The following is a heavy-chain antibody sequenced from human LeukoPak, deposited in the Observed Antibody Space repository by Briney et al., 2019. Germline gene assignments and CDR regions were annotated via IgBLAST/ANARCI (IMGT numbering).Heavy chain of an antibody. V-gene: IGHV3-23*01. J-gene: IGHJ4*02. D-gene: IGHD6-19*01. CDR3: ARGSGWYPHFDY. CDR2: IFPSSGEI. Sequence: GGSLRLSCVASGSTFSTFAMIWVRQPPGKGLEWVSSIFPSSGEIHYADSVRGRFTISRDNSKSTLSLQMNSLRVEDTAIYYCARGSGWYPHFDYWGQGTLVTVSS. CDR1: GSTFSTFA.